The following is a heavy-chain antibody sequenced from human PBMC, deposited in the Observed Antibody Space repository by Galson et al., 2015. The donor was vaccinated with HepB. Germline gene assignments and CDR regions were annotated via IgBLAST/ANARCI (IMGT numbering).Heavy chain of an antibody. Sequence: SLRLSCAGSGYTFRSYALSWVRQAPGAGLEWVPAISDRGDVTYYDDSVKGRFIISRDNSANSLFLEMNGLRVEDTAIYFCARIIASGRKITNFYAMDVWGHGTTV. D-gene: IGHD3-10*01. CDR2: ISDRGDVT. V-gene: IGHV3-23*01. CDR1: GYTFRSYA. CDR3: ARIIASGRKITNFYAMDV. J-gene: IGHJ6*02.